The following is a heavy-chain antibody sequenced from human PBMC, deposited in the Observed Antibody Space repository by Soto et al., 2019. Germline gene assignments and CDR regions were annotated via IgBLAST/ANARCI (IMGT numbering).Heavy chain of an antibody. D-gene: IGHD3-16*01. CDR2: ISPYNDYT. V-gene: IGHV1-18*01. CDR1: GYTFIRYG. CDR3: ARGGYYDNTWGKLSHYGLDV. Sequence: QVQLVQSAGEVKKPGASVKVSCKASGYTFIRYGITWVRQAPGQGLEWMGWISPYNDYTIYAQKLQGRVTMTTDTFPRRVYLYLRSLKSDDPAVYYCARGGYYDNTWGKLSHYGLDVWGQGTSVTVSS. J-gene: IGHJ6*02.